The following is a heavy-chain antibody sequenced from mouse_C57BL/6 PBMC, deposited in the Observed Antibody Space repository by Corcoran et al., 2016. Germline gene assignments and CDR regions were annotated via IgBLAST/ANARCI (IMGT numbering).Heavy chain of an antibody. V-gene: IGHV9-3*01. Sequence: QIQLVQSGPELKKPGETVKISCKASGYTFTTYGMSWVKQAPGKGLKWMGWINTYSGVPTYADDFKGRFAFSLETSASTAYLQINNLKNEDTATYFCARGELRDYWGQGTTLTVSS. CDR2: INTYSGVP. D-gene: IGHD3-2*02. J-gene: IGHJ2*01. CDR1: GYTFTTYG. CDR3: ARGELRDY.